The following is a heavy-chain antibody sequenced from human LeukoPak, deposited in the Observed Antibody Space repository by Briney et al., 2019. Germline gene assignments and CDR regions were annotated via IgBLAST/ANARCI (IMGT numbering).Heavy chain of an antibody. Sequence: PGGSLTLSCAASGFTFSSYWMTWVRQAPGKGLEWVANIKQDGSEKYYVDSVKGRFTISRDNTKNSLYLQMNSLRAEDTAVYYCARGYGGNSVWGQGTLVTVSS. CDR3: ARGYGGNSV. CDR2: IKQDGSEK. J-gene: IGHJ4*02. CDR1: GFTFSSYW. V-gene: IGHV3-7*01. D-gene: IGHD4-23*01.